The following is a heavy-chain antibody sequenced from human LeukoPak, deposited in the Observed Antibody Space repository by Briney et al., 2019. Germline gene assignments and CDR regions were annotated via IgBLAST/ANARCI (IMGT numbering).Heavy chain of an antibody. CDR1: GYTVTDYY. V-gene: IGHV1-2*02. D-gene: IGHD2-2*01. J-gene: IGHJ4*01. CDR3: ARAKFLNSSSSTCLFDY. Sequence: GASVKVSCKASGYTVTDYYMHWVRQAPGQGVEWMGWINPNDGDTNYAQKFQVRVPMTRVTSISTAHMAVSRLRSDDPAVYHCARAKFLNSSSSTCLFDYSGQRTLVTASS. CDR2: INPNDGDT.